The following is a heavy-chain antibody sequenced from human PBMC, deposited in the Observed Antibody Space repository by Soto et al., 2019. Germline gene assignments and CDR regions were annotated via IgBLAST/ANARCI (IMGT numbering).Heavy chain of an antibody. Sequence: EVQMVESGGGLVQPGGSLRLSCEASGFTFSSYWMHWVRQAPGKGLVWVSRINSDGSSISYVDSVKGRFTISSNDDKNTMYLQMNSLRDEDTAIYYCAGGSYGDYGVYHYWGQGTPVTVSS. CDR2: INSDGSSI. CDR1: GFTFSSYW. V-gene: IGHV3-74*01. J-gene: IGHJ4*02. D-gene: IGHD4-17*01. CDR3: AGGSYGDYGVYHY.